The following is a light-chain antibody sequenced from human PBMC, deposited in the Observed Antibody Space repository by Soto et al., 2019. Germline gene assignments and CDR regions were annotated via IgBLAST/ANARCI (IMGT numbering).Light chain of an antibody. Sequence: QAVVTQPPSASGTAGQRVTIACSGSSSNIGTNYVHWYQQLPGTAPKRLIYRNNQRPSGVPDRFSGSKSGTSASLAISGLRSEDEADYYCVVWDDSLRGYVFGTGTKLTVL. J-gene: IGLJ1*01. CDR3: VVWDDSLRGYV. CDR2: RNN. V-gene: IGLV1-47*01. CDR1: SSNIGTNY.